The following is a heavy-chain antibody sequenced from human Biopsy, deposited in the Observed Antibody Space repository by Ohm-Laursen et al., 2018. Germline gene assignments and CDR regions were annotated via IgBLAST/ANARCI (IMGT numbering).Heavy chain of an antibody. Sequence: SQTLSLTCAVYGESFNGYYWSWIRQTPGKGLEWIGEINHSGRTNYNPSLKSRVTISVDTSKNQFSLKLSSVTAADTAVYYCARATNSTGWPYYFYGMDVWGQGTTVTVSS. D-gene: IGHD2/OR15-2a*01. J-gene: IGHJ6*02. CDR3: ARATNSTGWPYYFYGMDV. CDR1: GESFNGYY. CDR2: INHSGRT. V-gene: IGHV4-34*09.